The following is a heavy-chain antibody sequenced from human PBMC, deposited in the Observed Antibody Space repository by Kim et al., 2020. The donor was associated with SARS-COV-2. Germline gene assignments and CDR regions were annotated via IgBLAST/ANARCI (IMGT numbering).Heavy chain of an antibody. D-gene: IGHD3-10*01. CDR3: AKELYYYGSGRNYYYGMDV. J-gene: IGHJ6*02. CDR1: GFTFSSYG. CDR2: IWYDGSNK. V-gene: IGHV3-33*06. Sequence: GGSLRLSCAASGFTFSSYGMHWVRQAPGKGLEWVAVIWYDGSNKYYADSVKGRFTISRDNSKNTLYLQMNSLRAEDTAVYYCAKELYYYGSGRNYYYGMDVWGQGTTVTVSS.